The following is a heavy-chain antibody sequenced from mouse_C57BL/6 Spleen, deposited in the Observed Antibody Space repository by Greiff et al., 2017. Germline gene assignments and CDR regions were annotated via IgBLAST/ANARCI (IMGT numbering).Heavy chain of an antibody. CDR1: GYTFTDYE. D-gene: IGHD1-1*01. Sequence: VQLQQSGAELVRPGASVTLSCKASGYTFTDYEMHWVKQTPVHGLEWIGAIDPETGGTAYNQKFKGKAILTAEKSSSTAYMELRSLTSEDSAVYYCTRFYYYGSDYWGQGTTLTVSS. CDR2: IDPETGGT. V-gene: IGHV1-15*01. J-gene: IGHJ2*01. CDR3: TRFYYYGSDY.